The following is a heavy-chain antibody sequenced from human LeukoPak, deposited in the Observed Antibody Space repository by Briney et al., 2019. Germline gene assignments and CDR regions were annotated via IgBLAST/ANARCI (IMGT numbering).Heavy chain of an antibody. J-gene: IGHJ4*02. D-gene: IGHD1-7*01. Sequence: SETLSLICAVYGGSFSGYYWSWIRQPPGKGLEWIGYIYHSGSTYYNPSLKSRVTISVDRSKNQFSLKLSSVTAADTAVYYCARVELGSFDYWGQGTLVTVSS. V-gene: IGHV4-30-2*01. CDR2: IYHSGST. CDR3: ARVELGSFDY. CDR1: GGSFSGYY.